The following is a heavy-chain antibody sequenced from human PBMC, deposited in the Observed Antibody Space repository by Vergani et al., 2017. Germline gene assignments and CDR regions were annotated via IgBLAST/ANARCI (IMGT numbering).Heavy chain of an antibody. D-gene: IGHD5-24*01. CDR3: ARLDFRGRWIQPKGVD. Sequence: QVQLQESGPGLVKPSETLSLTCTVSGGSISSYYWSWIRQPPGKGLEWIGYIYYSGSTNYNPSLKSRVTISVDTSKNQFTLKLSSVTAADTAVYYCARLDFRGRWIQPKGVDWGQGTLVTVSS. V-gene: IGHV4-59*08. CDR2: IYYSGST. J-gene: IGHJ4*02. CDR1: GGSISSYY.